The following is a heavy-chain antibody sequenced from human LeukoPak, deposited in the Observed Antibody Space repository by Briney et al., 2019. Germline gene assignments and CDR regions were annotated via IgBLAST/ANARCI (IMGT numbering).Heavy chain of an antibody. CDR1: GFTVSSNY. CDR2: IYSGGST. V-gene: IGHV3-66*02. CDR3: ARVLRGWLPPYYYYMDV. J-gene: IGHJ6*03. D-gene: IGHD5-12*01. Sequence: PGGSLRLSCAASGFTVSSNYMSWVRQAPGKGLEWVSVIYSGGSTYYADSVKGRFTISRDNSKNTLYLQMNSLRAEDTAVYLCARVLRGWLPPYYYYMDVWGKGTTVTVSS.